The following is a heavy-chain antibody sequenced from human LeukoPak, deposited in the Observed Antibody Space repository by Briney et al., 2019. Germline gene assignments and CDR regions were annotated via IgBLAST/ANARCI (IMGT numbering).Heavy chain of an antibody. V-gene: IGHV3-48*03. Sequence: GGSLRLSCAASGFSFSSYEMNWVRRAPGKGQWWVSYVSGSGTTIYYADSVKGRFTISRDNAENTLYLQMNSLRAEETAVYYCAREKQKYSSGWYCLDYWGQGTLVTVSS. J-gene: IGHJ4*02. CDR2: VSGSGTTI. CDR3: AREKQKYSSGWYCLDY. D-gene: IGHD6-19*01. CDR1: GFSFSSYE.